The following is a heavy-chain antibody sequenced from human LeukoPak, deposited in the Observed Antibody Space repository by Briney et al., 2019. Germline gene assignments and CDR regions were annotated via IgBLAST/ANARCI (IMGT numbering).Heavy chain of an antibody. Sequence: GGSLRLSCAASGFTFNRYGMHWVRQAPGKGLGWVAFTGPDGKKTFYGDSLNGRFTISRDNFEDTVFLQMNTMRAEDTAVYYCARQMVEGQQNYYMDVWGNGTTVTVSS. CDR2: TGPDGKKT. V-gene: IGHV3-33*01. D-gene: IGHD2-15*01. CDR3: ARQMVEGQQNYYMDV. J-gene: IGHJ6*03. CDR1: GFTFNRYG.